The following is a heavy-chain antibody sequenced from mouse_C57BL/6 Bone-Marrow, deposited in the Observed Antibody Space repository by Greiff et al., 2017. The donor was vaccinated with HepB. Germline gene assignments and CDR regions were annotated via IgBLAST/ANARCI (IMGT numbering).Heavy chain of an antibody. CDR2: INPNYGTT. J-gene: IGHJ2*01. V-gene: IGHV1-39*01. CDR1: GYSFTDYN. Sequence: EVQLQQSGPELVKPGASVKISCKASGYSFTDYNMNWVKQSNGKSLEWIGVINPNYGTTNYNGKFKGKATLTADKSSSTAYMQLSSLTSEDSAVYFCARVGSEDYWGQGTTLTVSS. CDR3: ARVGSEDY.